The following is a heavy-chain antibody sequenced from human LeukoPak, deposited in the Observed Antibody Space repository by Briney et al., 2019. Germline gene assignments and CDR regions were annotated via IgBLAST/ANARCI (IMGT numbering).Heavy chain of an antibody. CDR2: FYSGGTT. J-gene: IGHJ4*02. CDR1: GFTVSSKS. V-gene: IGHV3-53*01. Sequence: GGSLRLSCAASGFTVSSKSISWVRQAPGKGLEWVSVFYSGGTTSYTDSVKGRFTISRDNSKNTLYLQMNSLRADDTAVYYCARDWPTFDYWGQGTLVTVSS. CDR3: ARDWPTFDY.